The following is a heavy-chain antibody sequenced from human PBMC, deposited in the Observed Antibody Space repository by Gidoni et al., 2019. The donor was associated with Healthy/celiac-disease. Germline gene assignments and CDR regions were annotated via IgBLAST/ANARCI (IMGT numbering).Heavy chain of an antibody. CDR3: TTDLDLALDSIAAPDLDY. D-gene: IGHD6-6*01. J-gene: IGHJ4*02. V-gene: IGHV3-15*01. CDR1: GVTFSNAW. Sequence: EVQLVESGGGLVKPGGSLRLSCAASGVTFSNAWMSWVRQAPGKGLEWVGRIKSKTDGGTTDYAAPVKGRFTISRDDSKNTLYLQMNSLKTEDTAVYYCTTDLDLALDSIAAPDLDYWGQGTLVTVSS. CDR2: IKSKTDGGTT.